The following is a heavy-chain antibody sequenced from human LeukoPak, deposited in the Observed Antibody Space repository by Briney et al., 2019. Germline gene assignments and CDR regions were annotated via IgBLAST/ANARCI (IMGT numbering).Heavy chain of an antibody. J-gene: IGHJ4*02. CDR3: ARAAIVRRGDYFDY. V-gene: IGHV3-30-3*01. D-gene: IGHD3-16*02. CDR1: GFTFSSYA. CDR2: ISYDGSNK. Sequence: GGSLRLSCAASGFTFSSYAMHWVRQAPGKGLEWVAVISYDGSNKYYPDSVKGRFTISRDNSKNTLYLQMNSLRAEDTAVYYCARAAIVRRGDYFDYWGQGTLVTVSS.